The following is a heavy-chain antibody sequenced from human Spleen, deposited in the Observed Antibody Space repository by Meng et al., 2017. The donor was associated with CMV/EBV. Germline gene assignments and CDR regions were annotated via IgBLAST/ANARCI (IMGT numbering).Heavy chain of an antibody. D-gene: IGHD2-2*02. CDR3: ARDSGVCSSTSCYRNDY. V-gene: IGHV3-7*01. J-gene: IGHJ4*02. CDR2: INQDGSDK. Sequence: GESLKISCAASGFTFSSYWMSWVRLAPGKGLEWVANINQDGSDKYYVDSVKGRFTISRDNTKNSLYLQMNSLRVEDTAVYYCARDSGVCSSTSCYRNDYWGQGTLVTVSS. CDR1: GFTFSSYW.